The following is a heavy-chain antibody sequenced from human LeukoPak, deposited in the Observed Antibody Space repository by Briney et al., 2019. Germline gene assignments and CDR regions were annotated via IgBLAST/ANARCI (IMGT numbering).Heavy chain of an antibody. D-gene: IGHD4-11*01. CDR1: GFTFNRNA. V-gene: IGHV3-23*01. CDR3: AKDDSMTLDHFDT. CDR2: INYSGGHT. J-gene: IGHJ4*02. Sequence: GGSLRLSCAVSGFTFNRNAMSWVRQAPGKGLEWVSGINYSGGHTYYADSVKGRFTISRDNSKNTLSLQMNSLRAGDTAVYYCAKDDSMTLDHFDTWGQGTLVTVSS.